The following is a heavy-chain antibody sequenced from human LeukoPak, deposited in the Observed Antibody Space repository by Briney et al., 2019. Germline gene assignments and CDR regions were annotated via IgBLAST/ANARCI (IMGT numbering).Heavy chain of an antibody. D-gene: IGHD2-2*01. Sequence: SVKVSCKASGGTFSGYAISWVRQAPRQGLEWMGGIIPIFGTANYAQKFQGRVTITTDESTSTAYMELSSLRSEDTAVYYCARGNCSSTSRYGYYYYYYMDVWGKGTTVTVSS. CDR2: IIPIFGTA. CDR3: ARGNCSSTSRYGYYYYYYMDV. V-gene: IGHV1-69*05. J-gene: IGHJ6*03. CDR1: GGTFSGYA.